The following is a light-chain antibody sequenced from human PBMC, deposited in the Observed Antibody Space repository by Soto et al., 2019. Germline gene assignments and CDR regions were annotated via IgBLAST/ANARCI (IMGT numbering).Light chain of an antibody. CDR2: KAS. CDR3: LQYLTYPLT. J-gene: IGKJ4*01. V-gene: IGKV1-5*03. CDR1: QSIGSE. Sequence: DIQMTQSPSPLSASIGDRVTITCRASQSIGSELAWYQQKPGKAPKLLIYKASSLESGVPSTFSGSGSGTEFSLTVSSLQPDDFATYYCLQYLTYPLTFGGGTKVEIK.